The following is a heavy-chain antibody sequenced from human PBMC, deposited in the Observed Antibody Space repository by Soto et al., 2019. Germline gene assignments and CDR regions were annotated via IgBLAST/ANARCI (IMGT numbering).Heavy chain of an antibody. CDR3: ATLARTKDFDY. J-gene: IGHJ4*02. CDR2: ISTSGDGT. V-gene: IGHV3-23*01. Sequence: EVQLLESGGGLVQAGGSLRLSCAASGFTFSSYAMTWVRQAPGKGLEGVAGISTSGDGTYYADSVKGRFTISRDNCKNTLCLQMTSLRAEDTPVYYCATLARTKDFDYWGQGTLVTVSS. CDR1: GFTFSSYA. D-gene: IGHD2-8*01.